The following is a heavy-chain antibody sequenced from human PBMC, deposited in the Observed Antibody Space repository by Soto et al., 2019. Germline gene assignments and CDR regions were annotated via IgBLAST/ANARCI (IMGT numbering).Heavy chain of an antibody. CDR3: ARIKGYCSGGSCQIFDF. Sequence: ASVKVSCKASGYTFTSYGISWVRQAPGQGLEWMGWISAYNGNTNYAQKLQGRVTMTTDTSTSTAYMELRSLRSDDTAVYYCARIKGYCSGGSCQIFDFWGQGTLVPVSA. D-gene: IGHD2-15*01. V-gene: IGHV1-18*01. J-gene: IGHJ4*02. CDR2: ISAYNGNT. CDR1: GYTFTSYG.